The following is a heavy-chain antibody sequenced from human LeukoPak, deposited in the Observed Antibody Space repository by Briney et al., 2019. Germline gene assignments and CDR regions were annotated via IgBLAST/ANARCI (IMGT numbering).Heavy chain of an antibody. D-gene: IGHD5-18*01. V-gene: IGHV4-61*02. CDR2: IYTSGST. Sequence: PSETLSPTCTVSGGSISSGSYYWSWIRQPAGKGLEWIGRIYTSGSTNYNPSLKSRVTISVDTSKNQFSLKLSSVTAADTAVYYCARVQLWSVYYFDYWGQGTLVTVSS. CDR3: ARVQLWSVYYFDY. CDR1: GGSISSGSYY. J-gene: IGHJ4*02.